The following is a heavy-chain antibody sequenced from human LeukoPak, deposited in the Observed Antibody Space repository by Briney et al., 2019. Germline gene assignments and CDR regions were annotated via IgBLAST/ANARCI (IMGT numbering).Heavy chain of an antibody. CDR1: GYTFTNDP. CDR2: MNPNSGNT. Sequence: ASVKVSCKASGYTFTNDPINWVRQATGQGLEWMGWMNPNSGNTGYAQKFQGRVTMTRNTSISTAYMELSSLRSEDTAVYHCARGPRYCSGGSCYIYFDYWGQGTLVTVSS. V-gene: IGHV1-8*02. J-gene: IGHJ4*02. CDR3: ARGPRYCSGGSCYIYFDY. D-gene: IGHD2-15*01.